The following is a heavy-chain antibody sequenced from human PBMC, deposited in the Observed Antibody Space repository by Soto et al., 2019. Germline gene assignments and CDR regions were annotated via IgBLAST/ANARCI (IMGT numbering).Heavy chain of an antibody. CDR1: GGSISGYY. Sequence: SEILSLTCTVSGGSISGYYWSWIRQPPGKGLEWIGYIYHSGSTYYNPSLKSRVTISVDRSKNQFSLKLSSVTAADTAVYYCAAGGGLPRYYWGQGTLVTVSS. J-gene: IGHJ4*02. V-gene: IGHV4-59*04. CDR3: AAGGGLPRYY. CDR2: IYHSGST. D-gene: IGHD5-12*01.